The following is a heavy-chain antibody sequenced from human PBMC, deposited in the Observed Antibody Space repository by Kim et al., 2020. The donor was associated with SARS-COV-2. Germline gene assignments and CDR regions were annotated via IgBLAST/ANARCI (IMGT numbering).Heavy chain of an antibody. CDR1: GFTFSSYW. V-gene: IGHV3-7*01. D-gene: IGHD2-21*01. CDR3: ARDRGRLWWKRHFAL. J-gene: IGHJ2*01. CDR2: IKQDGSEK. Sequence: LSLTCAASGFTFSSYWMSWVRQAPGKGLEWVANIKQDGSEKYYVDSVKGRFTISRDNAKNSLYLQRTSRRAEDTAGYYCARDRGRLWWKRHFALGGRGTLVTVSS.